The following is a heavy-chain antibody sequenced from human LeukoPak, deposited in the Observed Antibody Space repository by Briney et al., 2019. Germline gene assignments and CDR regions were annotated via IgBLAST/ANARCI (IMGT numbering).Heavy chain of an antibody. J-gene: IGHJ3*02. CDR3: ARRFRYCSSTSCSDAFDI. V-gene: IGHV1-2*02. CDR1: GYTFTGYY. Sequence: ASVKVSCKASGYTFTGYYMHWVRQAPGQGLEWMGWINPNSGGTNYAQKFQGRVTMTRDTSISTAYMELSRLRSDDTAVYYCARRFRYCSSTSCSDAFDIWGQGTMVTVSS. CDR2: INPNSGGT. D-gene: IGHD2-2*01.